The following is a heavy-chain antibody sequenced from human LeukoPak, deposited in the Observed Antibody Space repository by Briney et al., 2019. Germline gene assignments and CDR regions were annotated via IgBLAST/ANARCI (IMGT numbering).Heavy chain of an antibody. CDR3: ASSYSNSWYDY. V-gene: IGHV4-31*03. CDR1: FASISSGGYY. J-gene: IGHJ4*02. CDR2: IFDSGNI. Sequence: SETLSLTCTVSFASISSGGYYWTWIRQHPEKRLEWIGYIFDSGNIYYNPSLKSRLTISVDTSENQFSLKLTSVTAADTAIYYCASSYSNSWYDYWGQGILVTVSS. D-gene: IGHD6-13*01.